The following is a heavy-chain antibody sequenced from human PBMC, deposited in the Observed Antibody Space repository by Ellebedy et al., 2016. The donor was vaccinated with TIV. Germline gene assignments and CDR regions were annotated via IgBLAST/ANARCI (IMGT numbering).Heavy chain of an antibody. CDR2: ISGSGGST. CDR1: GFTFSSYA. V-gene: IGHV3-23*01. Sequence: GESLKISXAASGFTFSSYAMSWVRQAPGKGLEWVSAISGSGGSTYYADSVKGRFTISRDNSKNTLYLQMNSLRAEDTAVYYCARDRGGEGMDVWGQGTTVTVSS. CDR3: ARDRGGEGMDV. D-gene: IGHD3-10*01. J-gene: IGHJ6*02.